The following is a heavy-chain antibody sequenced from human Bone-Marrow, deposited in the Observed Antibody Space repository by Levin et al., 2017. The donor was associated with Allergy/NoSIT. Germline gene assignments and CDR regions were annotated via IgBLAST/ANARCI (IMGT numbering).Heavy chain of an antibody. D-gene: IGHD1-26*01. CDR2: ISYDGSNK. V-gene: IGHV3-30*04. CDR1: GFTFSSYA. CDR3: ARITRSGSYSF. J-gene: IGHJ4*02. Sequence: GESLKISCAASGFTFSSYAMHWVRQAPGKGLEWVAVISYDGSNKYYADSVKGRFTISRDNSKNTLYLQMNSLRAEDTAVYYCARITRSGSYSFWGQGTLVTVSS.